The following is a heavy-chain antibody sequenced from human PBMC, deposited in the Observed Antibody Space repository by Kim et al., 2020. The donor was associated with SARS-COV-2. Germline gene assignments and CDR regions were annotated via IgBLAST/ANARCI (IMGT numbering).Heavy chain of an antibody. J-gene: IGHJ4*02. CDR1: GGSISSYY. CDR3: ARRGSYYFYFDY. CDR2: IYYSGST. Sequence: SETLSLTCTVSGGSISSYYWSWIRQPPGKGLEWVAYIYYSGSTNYNPSLKSRVTISVDTSKNQFSLKLSSVTAADTAVYYCARRGSYYFYFDYWGQGTLVTVSS. D-gene: IGHD1-26*01. V-gene: IGHV4-59*08.